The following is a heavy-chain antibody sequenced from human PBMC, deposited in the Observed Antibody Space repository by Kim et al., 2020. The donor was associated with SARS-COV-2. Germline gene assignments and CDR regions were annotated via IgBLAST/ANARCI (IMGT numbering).Heavy chain of an antibody. CDR1: GFTFSRYG. J-gene: IGHJ5*02. D-gene: IGHD5-12*01. CDR2: ISHDESEK. CDR3: AKGSIGSGYSSADH. V-gene: IGHV3-30*18. Sequence: GGSLRLSCAASGFTFSRYGLHWVRQAPGKGLEWLAAISHDESEKFYADSVKGRFTISRDTSNNMLYLEMKSLKTEDTAVYYCAKGSIGSGYSSADHWGQGT.